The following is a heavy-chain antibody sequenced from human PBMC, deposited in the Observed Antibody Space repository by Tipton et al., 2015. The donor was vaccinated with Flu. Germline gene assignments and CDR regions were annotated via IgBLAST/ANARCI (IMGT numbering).Heavy chain of an antibody. CDR3: ARDKSPYCGGGDCLHAFDI. V-gene: IGHV3-30*02. Sequence: SLRLSCAASGFIFSSYGMHWVRQAPGLGLEWVALISNAGSETYYADSVKGRFTISRDNSKNTMYLQMNSLKAEDTAVYYCARDKSPYCGGGDCLHAFDIWGQGTTVIVSS. J-gene: IGHJ3*02. CDR1: GFIFSSYG. D-gene: IGHD2-21*02. CDR2: ISNAGSET.